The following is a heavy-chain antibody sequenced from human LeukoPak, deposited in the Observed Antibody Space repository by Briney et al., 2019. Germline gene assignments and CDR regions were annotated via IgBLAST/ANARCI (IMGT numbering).Heavy chain of an antibody. V-gene: IGHV4-39*01. CDR1: GGSISSSSYS. J-gene: IGHJ3*02. Sequence: PSETLSLTCTVSGGSISSSSYSWGWIRQPPGKGLEWIGSIYYSGSTYYNPSLKSRVTISVDTSKNQFYLKLSSVTATDTAVYYCATYSGTSWDAFDICGQGTMVTVS. CDR2: IYYSGST. D-gene: IGHD1-26*01. CDR3: ATYSGTSWDAFDI.